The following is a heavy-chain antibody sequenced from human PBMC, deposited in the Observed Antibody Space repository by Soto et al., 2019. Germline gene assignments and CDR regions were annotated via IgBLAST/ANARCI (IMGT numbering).Heavy chain of an antibody. Sequence: PMESLKISCEASGFSFTNYRIAWVRQMAGKGLDYMGIIYPGTSESRYSPSFQGQDTVSADKSISTAYLHWIRLKASDTAIYYCARPRNGYYRLDCWGQGTLVTVSS. D-gene: IGHD5-18*01. CDR3: ARPRNGYYRLDC. CDR1: GFSFTNYR. CDR2: IYPGTSES. J-gene: IGHJ4*02. V-gene: IGHV5-51*01.